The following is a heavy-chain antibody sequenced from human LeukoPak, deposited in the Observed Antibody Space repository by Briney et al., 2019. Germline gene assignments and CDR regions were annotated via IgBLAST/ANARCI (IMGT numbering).Heavy chain of an antibody. CDR2: ISSNGGST. CDR3: ARREYYYDSSGPRPFDY. Sequence: GGSLRLSCAASGFTFSSYVLHWVRQAPGKGLEYVSGISSNGGSTYYANSVKGRFTISRDNSKNTLFLQMGSLRAEDMAVYYCARREYYYDSSGPRPFDYWGQGTLVTVSS. CDR1: GFTFSSYV. V-gene: IGHV3-64*01. J-gene: IGHJ4*02. D-gene: IGHD3-22*01.